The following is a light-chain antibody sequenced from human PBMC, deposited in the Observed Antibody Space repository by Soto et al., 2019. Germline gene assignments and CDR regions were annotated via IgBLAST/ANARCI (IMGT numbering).Light chain of an antibody. V-gene: IGKV3-15*01. CDR3: QHYNNWPPWT. J-gene: IGKJ1*01. Sequence: IVMTQSPATLSVSPGERVTLSCRASQSVSSNLVWYQQRPGQAPRLLIYGASSRATGIPARFSGSGSGTEFTLTISSLQSEDFAVYYCQHYNNWPPWTFGQGTKVEIK. CDR2: GAS. CDR1: QSVSSN.